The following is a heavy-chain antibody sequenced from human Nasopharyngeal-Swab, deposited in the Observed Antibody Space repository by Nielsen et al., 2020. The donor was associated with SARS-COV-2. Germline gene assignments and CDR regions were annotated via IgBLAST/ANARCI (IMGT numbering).Heavy chain of an antibody. CDR2: IYSGGST. Sequence: GESLKISCAASGFTFSTNYMSWVRQAPGKGLEWVSVIYSGGSTYYADSVKGRFTISRDNSKNTLYLQMNSLAAEDTAVYSCAKGGYCSGASCYRVYYYYYMDVWGKGTTVTVSS. D-gene: IGHD2-15*01. V-gene: IGHV3-53*05. J-gene: IGHJ6*03. CDR3: AKGGYCSGASCYRVYYYYYMDV. CDR1: GFTFSTNY.